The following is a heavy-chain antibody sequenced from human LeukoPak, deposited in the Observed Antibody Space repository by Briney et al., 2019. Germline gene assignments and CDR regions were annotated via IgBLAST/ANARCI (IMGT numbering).Heavy chain of an antibody. CDR1: GFTFSSYS. Sequence: GGSLRLSCAASGFTFSSYSMNWVRQAPGKGLEWVSSISSSSSYIYYADSVKGRFTISRDNAKNSLYLQMNSLKAEDTAVYYCARGHLSGYCDYWGQGTLVTVSS. D-gene: IGHD3-22*01. J-gene: IGHJ4*02. V-gene: IGHV3-21*01. CDR2: ISSSSSYI. CDR3: ARGHLSGYCDY.